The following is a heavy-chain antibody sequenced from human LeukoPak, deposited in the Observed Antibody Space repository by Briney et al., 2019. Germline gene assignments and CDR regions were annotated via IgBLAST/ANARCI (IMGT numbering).Heavy chain of an antibody. Sequence: GASVKVSCTASGYTFTGYYMHWVRQAPGQGLEWMGWINPNSGGTNYAQKFQGRVTMTRDTSISTAYMELSRLRSDDTAVYYCARGPIYCSRGSCYLDYWGQGTLVTVSS. J-gene: IGHJ4*02. CDR2: INPNSGGT. V-gene: IGHV1-2*02. CDR1: GYTFTGYY. D-gene: IGHD2-15*01. CDR3: ARGPIYCSRGSCYLDY.